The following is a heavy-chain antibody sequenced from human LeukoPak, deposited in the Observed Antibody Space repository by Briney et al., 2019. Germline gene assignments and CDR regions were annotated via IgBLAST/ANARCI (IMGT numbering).Heavy chain of an antibody. CDR3: ARLNGSGVRAFDI. CDR2: IYNSGST. Sequence: PSETLSLTCTVSGGSISSYYWSWIRQPPGKGLEWIGHIYNSGSTNHNPSLKSRVTISLDTSKNQFSLKLNSVTAADTAVYYCARLNGSGVRAFDIWGQGTMVTVSS. J-gene: IGHJ3*02. CDR1: GGSISSYY. V-gene: IGHV4-59*08. D-gene: IGHD3-10*01.